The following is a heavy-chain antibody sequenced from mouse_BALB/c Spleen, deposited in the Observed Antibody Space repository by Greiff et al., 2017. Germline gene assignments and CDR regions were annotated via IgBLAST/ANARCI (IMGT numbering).Heavy chain of an antibody. Sequence: VVESGPELVKPGASVKISCKASGYTFTDYYINWVKQKPGQGLEWIGWIYPGSGNTKYNEKFKGKATLTVDTSSSTAYMQLSSLTSEDTAVYFCARYDGYDWFAYWGQGTLVTVSA. J-gene: IGHJ3*01. CDR2: IYPGSGNT. CDR1: GYTFTDYY. V-gene: IGHV1-84*02. D-gene: IGHD2-2*01. CDR3: ARYDGYDWFAY.